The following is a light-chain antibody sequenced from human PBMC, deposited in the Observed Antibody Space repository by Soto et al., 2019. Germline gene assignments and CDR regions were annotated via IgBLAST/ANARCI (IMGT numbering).Light chain of an antibody. CDR1: QSLIHSDGNTY. CDR2: HVS. Sequence: DVVVTQSPLSLPVTLGQPASISCRSSQSLIHSDGNTYLHWFQQRPGQSPRRLIYHVSTRDSGVRDRFSGSGSGTYFTLEISRVEAEDVGVYYCMQGRHWPYTFGPGTTVDIK. CDR3: MQGRHWPYT. V-gene: IGKV2-30*02. J-gene: IGKJ3*01.